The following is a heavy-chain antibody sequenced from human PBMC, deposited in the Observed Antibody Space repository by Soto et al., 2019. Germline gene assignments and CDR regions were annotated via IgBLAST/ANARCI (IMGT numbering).Heavy chain of an antibody. CDR2: IRANDESI. Sequence: WGSLRLSCVASGFDFRSYEMNWVRQAPGKGLEWVSNIRANDESIYCADSVKGRASVSRDNAKNSLFLEMNSLRVDDTAVYYCARETLRDAIDIWGQVTMVTVS. J-gene: IGHJ3*02. CDR3: ARETLRDAIDI. CDR1: GFDFRSYE. V-gene: IGHV3-48*03.